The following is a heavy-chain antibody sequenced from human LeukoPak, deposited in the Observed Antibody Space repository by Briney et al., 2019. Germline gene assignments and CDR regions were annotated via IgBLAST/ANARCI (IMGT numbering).Heavy chain of an antibody. Sequence: SETLSLTCSVSGGSITRSSYYWGWIRQPPGRGLEWIGSIYYSGSTYYNPSLKSRVTISVDTSKNQFSLKLSSVTAADTAVYYCARRLRLQLDYWGQGTLVTVSS. D-gene: IGHD4-11*01. CDR1: GGSITRSSYY. V-gene: IGHV4-39*01. CDR3: ARRLRLQLDY. J-gene: IGHJ4*02. CDR2: IYYSGST.